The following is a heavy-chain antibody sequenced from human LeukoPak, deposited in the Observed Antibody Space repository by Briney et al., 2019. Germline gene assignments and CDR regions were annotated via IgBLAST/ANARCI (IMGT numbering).Heavy chain of an antibody. D-gene: IGHD6-13*01. CDR1: GGTFSSYA. CDR2: IIPIFGTA. V-gene: IGHV1-69*13. J-gene: IGHJ5*02. Sequence: SVKVSCKASGGTFSSYAISWVRQAPGQGLEWMGGIIPIFGTANYAQKFQGRVTITADESTSTAYMELSSLRSEDTAVYYCARGGLPGIAAAGNNWFDPWGKGTLVTVSS. CDR3: ARGGLPGIAAAGNNWFDP.